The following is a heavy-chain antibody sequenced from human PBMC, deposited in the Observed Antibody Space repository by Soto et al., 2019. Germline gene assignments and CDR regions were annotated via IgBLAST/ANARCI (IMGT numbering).Heavy chain of an antibody. D-gene: IGHD3-9*01. CDR3: AADNYDILTGYFGTDY. Sequence: SLRLSCAASGFTFSSYSMNWVRQAPGKGLEWVSSISSSSSYIYYADSVKGRFTISRDNAKNSLYLQMNSLRAEDTAVYYCAADNYDILTGYFGTDYWGQGTLVTVSS. V-gene: IGHV3-21*01. J-gene: IGHJ4*02. CDR2: ISSSSSYI. CDR1: GFTFSSYS.